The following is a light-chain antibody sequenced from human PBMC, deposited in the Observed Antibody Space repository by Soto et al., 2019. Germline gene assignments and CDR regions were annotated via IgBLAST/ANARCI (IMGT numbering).Light chain of an antibody. Sequence: EIVMTQSPATLSVSLVERATLXCRASQSVSSNLAWYQQKPGQAPRLLIYGASTRATGIPARLSGSGSGTEFTLTISSLQSEDFAVYYCQQYNNWPRTFGQGTKVDIK. CDR2: GAS. CDR1: QSVSSN. CDR3: QQYNNWPRT. V-gene: IGKV3-15*01. J-gene: IGKJ1*01.